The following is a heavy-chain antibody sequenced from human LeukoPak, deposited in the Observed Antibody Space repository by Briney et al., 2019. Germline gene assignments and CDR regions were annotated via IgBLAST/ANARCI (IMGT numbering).Heavy chain of an antibody. D-gene: IGHD6-13*01. CDR3: AKARIAAAGTGAFDV. CDR2: FSATDGSA. J-gene: IGHJ3*01. Sequence: GGSLRLSCAASGFTVSSYGMTWVRQAPGKGLEWVSAFSATDGSARYAESVRGRFTISRDNSKNSLYLQMNSLRDEDTAVYFCAKARIAAAGTGAFDVWGQGTMVTVSS. CDR1: GFTVSSYG. V-gene: IGHV3-23*01.